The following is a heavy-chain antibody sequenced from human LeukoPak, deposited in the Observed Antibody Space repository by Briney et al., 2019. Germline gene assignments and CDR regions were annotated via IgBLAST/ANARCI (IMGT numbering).Heavy chain of an antibody. CDR2: ISGSGGST. CDR3: AKVTIARFGELCFDY. J-gene: IGHJ4*02. Sequence: GGSLRLSCAASGFTFSSYAMSWVRQAPGKGLEWVSAISGSGGSTYYADSVKGRFTISRDNSKNTLYLRMNSLRAEDTAVYYCAKVTIARFGELCFDYWGQGTLVTVSS. D-gene: IGHD3-10*01. CDR1: GFTFSSYA. V-gene: IGHV3-23*01.